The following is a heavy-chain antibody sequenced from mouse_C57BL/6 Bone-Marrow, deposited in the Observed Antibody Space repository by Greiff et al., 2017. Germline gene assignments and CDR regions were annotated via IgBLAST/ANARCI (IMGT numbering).Heavy chain of an antibody. CDR2: ILPGSGST. CDR1: GYTFTGYW. CDR3: ARSCHYYGRSYWYFDV. Sequence: VQLQQSGAELMKPGASVKLSCKATGYTFTGYWIEWVKQRPGHGLEWIGEILPGSGSTNYNEKFKGKATFTADTTSNTAYMQLSSLTTEDSAIYYCARSCHYYGRSYWYFDVWGTGTTVTVSS. J-gene: IGHJ1*03. D-gene: IGHD1-1*01. V-gene: IGHV1-9*01.